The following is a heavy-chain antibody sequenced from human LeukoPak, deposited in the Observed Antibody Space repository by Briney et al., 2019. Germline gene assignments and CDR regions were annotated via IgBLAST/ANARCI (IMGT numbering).Heavy chain of an antibody. CDR1: GFTFSSHA. V-gene: IGHV3-30-3*01. CDR3: ASPPSTYFAY. J-gene: IGHJ4*02. Sequence: GGSLRLSCAASGFTFSSHAMHWVRQAPGKGLEWVALVSYDGTNKYYSDSVMGRFTVSRDNSKDTLYLQMNSLRAEDTAVYYCASPPSTYFAYWAQEPLAPVPS. CDR2: VSYDGTNK.